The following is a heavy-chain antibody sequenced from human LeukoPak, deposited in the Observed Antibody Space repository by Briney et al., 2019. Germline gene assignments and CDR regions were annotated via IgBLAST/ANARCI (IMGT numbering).Heavy chain of an antibody. D-gene: IGHD5-12*01. J-gene: IGHJ3*02. CDR1: GYTFTSYG. V-gene: IGHV1-46*01. CDR2: INPSGGST. CDR3: ARQLRERRGYSGYDYDAFDI. Sequence: ASVKVSCKASGYTFTSYGISWVRQAPRQGLEWMGIINPSGGSTSYAQKFQGRVTMTRDMSTSTVYMELSSLRSEDTAVYYCARQLRERRGYSGYDYDAFDIWGQGTMVTVSS.